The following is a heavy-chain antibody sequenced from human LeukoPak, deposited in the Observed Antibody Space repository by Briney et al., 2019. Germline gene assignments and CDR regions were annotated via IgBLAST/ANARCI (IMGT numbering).Heavy chain of an antibody. CDR2: ISSSSTI. CDR1: GFTFSSYS. CDR3: AKDRYCSGGSCLGYHYYGMDV. J-gene: IGHJ6*02. Sequence: RTGGSLRLSCAASGFTFSSYSMNWVRQAPGKGLEWVSYISSSSTIYYADSVKGRFTISRDNAKNTLYLQMNSLRAEDTAVYYCAKDRYCSGGSCLGYHYYGMDVWGQGTTVSVSS. V-gene: IGHV3-48*01. D-gene: IGHD2-15*01.